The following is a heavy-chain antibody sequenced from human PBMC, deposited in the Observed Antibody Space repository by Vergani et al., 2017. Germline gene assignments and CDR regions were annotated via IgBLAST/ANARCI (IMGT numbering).Heavy chain of an antibody. V-gene: IGHV2-5*02. D-gene: IGHD6-13*01. CDR3: ANRLGSLGSSSWFDY. CDR1: GFSLSTSGVG. J-gene: IGHJ4*02. Sequence: QITLKESGPTLVKPTQTLTLTCTFSGFSLSTSGVGVGWIRQPPGKALEWLALIYWDDDKRYSPSLKSRLTITKDTSKNQVVLTMTNMDPVDTATYYCANRLGSLGSSSWFDYWGQGTLVTVSS. CDR2: IYWDDDK.